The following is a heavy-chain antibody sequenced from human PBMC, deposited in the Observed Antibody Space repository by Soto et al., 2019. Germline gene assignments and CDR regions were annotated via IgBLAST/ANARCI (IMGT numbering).Heavy chain of an antibody. D-gene: IGHD3-10*01. J-gene: IGHJ6*02. CDR3: ARDGYYYGSGSYSNYYYVMDV. V-gene: IGHV1-46*01. Sequence: ASVKVSCKASGYTFTSYYMHWVRQAPGQGLEWMGIINPSGGSTSYAQKFQGRVTMTRDTSTSTVYMELSSLRSEDTAVYYCARDGYYYGSGSYSNYYYVMDVWGQGTTVTVSS. CDR2: INPSGGST. CDR1: GYTFTSYY.